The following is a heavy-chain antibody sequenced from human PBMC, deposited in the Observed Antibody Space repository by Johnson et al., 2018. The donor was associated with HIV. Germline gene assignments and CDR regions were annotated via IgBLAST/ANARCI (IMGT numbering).Heavy chain of an antibody. CDR3: ARDDDPPDAFDI. CDR1: GFTFDDYG. J-gene: IGHJ3*02. V-gene: IGHV3-20*04. CDR2: INWNGGST. Sequence: EVQLVESGGGLIQPGGSLRLSCAASGFTFDDYGMSWVRQVPGKGPEWVSNINWNGGSTGYVDSVKGRFTISRDNSKNTLYLQMNSLRAEDTAVYYCARDDDPPDAFDIWGQGTMVTVSS.